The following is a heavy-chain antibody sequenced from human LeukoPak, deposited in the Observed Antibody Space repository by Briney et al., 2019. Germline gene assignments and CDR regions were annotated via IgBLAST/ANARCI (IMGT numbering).Heavy chain of an antibody. D-gene: IGHD6-13*01. CDR2: VKQDGSEK. V-gene: IGHV3-7*04. Sequence: QAGGSLRLSCAASGFTFSRFWMSWVRQAPGKGLEWVANVKQDGSEKYYVDSVKGRFTISRDNAKNSLYLKMNSQRAEDTAVYYCARYGSIAAAGTFDYWGQGTLVTVSS. CDR1: GFTFSRFW. CDR3: ARYGSIAAAGTFDY. J-gene: IGHJ4*02.